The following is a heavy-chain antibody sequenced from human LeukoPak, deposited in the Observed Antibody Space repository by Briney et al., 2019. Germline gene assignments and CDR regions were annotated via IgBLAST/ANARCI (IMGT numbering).Heavy chain of an antibody. Sequence: SETLSLTCTVSGGSISSGGYYWTWIRQPAGKGLEWVGRMYLSGETNYNPSLMGRVTMSLDTSKNHFSLKLTSATVADTAVYYCASGVQWTGNNYWGQGALVTVSS. CDR3: ASGVQWTGNNY. V-gene: IGHV4-61*02. J-gene: IGHJ4*02. CDR2: MYLSGET. D-gene: IGHD3/OR15-3a*01. CDR1: GGSISSGGYY.